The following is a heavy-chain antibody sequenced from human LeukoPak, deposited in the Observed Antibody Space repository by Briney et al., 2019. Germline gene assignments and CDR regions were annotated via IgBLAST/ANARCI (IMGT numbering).Heavy chain of an antibody. J-gene: IGHJ4*02. CDR3: ARTYNIVGTTTRGNDY. V-gene: IGHV1-18*01. CDR1: GYTFTSYG. Sequence: ASVKVSCKASGYTFTSYGISWVRQAPGQGLEWMGWINPYNGNTNYAQNFQGRVTMTTDTSTSTAYMELRSPRSDDTAVYYCARTYNIVGTTTRGNDYWGQGTLVTVSS. CDR2: INPYNGNT. D-gene: IGHD1-26*01.